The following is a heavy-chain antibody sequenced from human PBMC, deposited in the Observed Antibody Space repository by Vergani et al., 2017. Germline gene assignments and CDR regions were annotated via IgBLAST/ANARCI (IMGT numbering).Heavy chain of an antibody. Sequence: EVQLVESGGGLVKPGGSLRLSCAASGFTFSSYAMSWVRQAPGKGLEWVSAISGSGGSTYYADSVKGRFTISRDNSKNTLYLQMNSLRAEDTAVYYCAKDFGVPAAMLAWFDPWGQGTLVTVSS. CDR2: ISGSGGST. D-gene: IGHD2-2*01. CDR1: GFTFSSYA. J-gene: IGHJ5*02. V-gene: IGHV3-23*04. CDR3: AKDFGVPAAMLAWFDP.